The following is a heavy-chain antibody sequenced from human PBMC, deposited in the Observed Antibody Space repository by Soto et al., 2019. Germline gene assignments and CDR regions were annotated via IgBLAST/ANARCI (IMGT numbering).Heavy chain of an antibody. J-gene: IGHJ6*02. CDR2: ISYDGSNK. V-gene: IGHV3-30*18. D-gene: IGHD3-10*01. CDR1: GFTFSSYG. CDR3: AKKGLLWFGESYYGMDV. Sequence: PGGSLRLSCAASGFTFSSYGMHWVRQAPGKGLEWVAVISYDGSNKYYADSVKGRFTISRDNSKNTLYLQMNSLRAEDTAVYYCAKKGLLWFGESYYGMDVWGQGTTVTVSS.